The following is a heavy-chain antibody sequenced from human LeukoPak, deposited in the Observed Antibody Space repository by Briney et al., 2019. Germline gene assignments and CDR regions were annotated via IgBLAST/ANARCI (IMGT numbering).Heavy chain of an antibody. CDR1: GYTFPSYD. Sequence: GASVKVSCKASGYTFPSYDINWVRQATGQGLEWMGWINTNTGNPTYAQGFTGRFVFSLDTSVSTAYLQISSLKAEDTAVYYCARDSAGFWSGINWFDPWGQGTLVTVSS. CDR2: INTNTGNP. V-gene: IGHV7-4-1*02. CDR3: ARDSAGFWSGINWFDP. J-gene: IGHJ5*02. D-gene: IGHD3-3*01.